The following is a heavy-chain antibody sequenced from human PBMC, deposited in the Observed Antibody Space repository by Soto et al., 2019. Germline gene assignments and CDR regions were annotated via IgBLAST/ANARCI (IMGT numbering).Heavy chain of an antibody. CDR1: GGSFSGYY. Sequence: QVQLQQWGAGLLKPSETLSLTCAVYGGSFSGYYWSWIRQPPGTGLEWIGEINHSGSTNYNPSLKSRVTISVDTSKNQFSLKLSSVTAADTAVYYCARGRQGYCSSTSCFRFDYWGQGTLVTVSS. J-gene: IGHJ4*02. V-gene: IGHV4-34*01. CDR3: ARGRQGYCSSTSCFRFDY. CDR2: INHSGST. D-gene: IGHD2-2*01.